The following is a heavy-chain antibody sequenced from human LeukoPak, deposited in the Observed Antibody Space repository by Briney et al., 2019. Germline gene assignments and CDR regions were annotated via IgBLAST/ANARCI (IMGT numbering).Heavy chain of an antibody. Sequence: GGSLRLSCAASWFPVSNNYMSWVRQTPGKGLEWVSVIYSGGSTYYSDSVKGRFTISRDNSKNTLYLQMNSLRAEDTAVYYCARGVPKTSYYYYYMDVWGKGTTVTVSS. CDR3: ARGVPKTSYYYYYMDV. D-gene: IGHD4-11*01. V-gene: IGHV3-53*01. J-gene: IGHJ6*03. CDR1: WFPVSNNY. CDR2: IYSGGST.